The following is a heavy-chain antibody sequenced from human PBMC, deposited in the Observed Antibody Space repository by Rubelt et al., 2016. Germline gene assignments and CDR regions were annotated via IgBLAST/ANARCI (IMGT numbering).Heavy chain of an antibody. Sequence: QAPGKGLEWVALIYDDGSTYYADSVKGRFTISRDNSKNTLYLQMNSLRAEDTAVYYCARETYYYDSSGYREGYYFDYWGQGTLVTVSS. V-gene: IGHV3-53*01. D-gene: IGHD3-22*01. CDR2: IYDDGST. CDR3: ARETYYYDSSGYREGYYFDY. J-gene: IGHJ4*02.